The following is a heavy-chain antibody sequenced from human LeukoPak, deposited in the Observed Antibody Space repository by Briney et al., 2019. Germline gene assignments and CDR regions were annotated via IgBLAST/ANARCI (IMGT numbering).Heavy chain of an antibody. D-gene: IGHD6-19*01. Sequence: GGSLRLSCAASGFTFSSYSMNWVRQAPGKGLEWVSGISWNSGSIGYADSVKGQFTISRDNAKNSLYLQMNSLRAEDTALYYCAKVGSIAVAVPESYYFDYWGQGTLVTVSS. CDR3: AKVGSIAVAVPESYYFDY. V-gene: IGHV3-9*01. CDR2: ISWNSGSI. J-gene: IGHJ4*02. CDR1: GFTFSSYS.